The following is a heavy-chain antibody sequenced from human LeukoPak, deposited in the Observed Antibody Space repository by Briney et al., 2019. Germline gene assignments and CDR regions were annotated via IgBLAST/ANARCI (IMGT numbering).Heavy chain of an antibody. V-gene: IGHV4-61*02. Sequence: PSQTLSLTCTVSGGSISSGSYYWSWIRQPAGKGLEWIGRIYTSGSTNYNPSLKSRVTISVDTSKNQFSLKLSSVTAAGTAVYYCARADYYDSSGYSFDYWGQGTLVTVSS. CDR3: ARADYYDSSGYSFDY. CDR2: IYTSGST. CDR1: GGSISSGSYY. J-gene: IGHJ4*02. D-gene: IGHD3-22*01.